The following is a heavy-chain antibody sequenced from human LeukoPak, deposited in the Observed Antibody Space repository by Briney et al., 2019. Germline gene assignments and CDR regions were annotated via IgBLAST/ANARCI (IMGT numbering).Heavy chain of an antibody. J-gene: IGHJ5*02. CDR2: IFYSGST. CDR3: ARQPSLSYCSGGTCWFDT. D-gene: IGHD2-15*01. Sequence: PSETLSLTCTVSGGSISTSSYYWGWVRQPPGKGLEWIGSIFYSGSTYYNPSLKSRVTISVDTSRNQFSLRLGSVTAADAAVYYCARQPSLSYCSGGTCWFDTWGQGILVTVPS. CDR1: GGSISTSSYY. V-gene: IGHV4-39*01.